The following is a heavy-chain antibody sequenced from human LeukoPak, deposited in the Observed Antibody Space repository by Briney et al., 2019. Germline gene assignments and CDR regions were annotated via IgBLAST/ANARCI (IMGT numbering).Heavy chain of an antibody. CDR2: IYYSGST. D-gene: IGHD3-10*01. V-gene: IGHV4-61*01. CDR1: GYSISSGYY. Sequence: SETLSLTCTVSGYSISSGYYWGWIRQPPGKGLEWIGYIYYSGSTNYNPSLKSRVTISVDTSKNQFSLKLSSVTAADTAVYYCARERITMVRGPFDPWGQGTLFTVSS. CDR3: ARERITMVRGPFDP. J-gene: IGHJ5*02.